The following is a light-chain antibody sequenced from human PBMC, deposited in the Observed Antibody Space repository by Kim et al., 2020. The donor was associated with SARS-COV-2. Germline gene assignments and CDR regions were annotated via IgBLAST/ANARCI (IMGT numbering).Light chain of an antibody. CDR3: GTWDSGLTVGV. V-gene: IGLV1-51*01. J-gene: IGLJ3*02. CDR2: DND. CDR1: SSNIGNNY. Sequence: QSVLTQPPSVSAAPGQEVTISCSGSSSNIGNNYVSWYQQLPGTAPKLLIYDNDRRPSGIPDRFSGSKSGTSATLGITGLQTGDEADYYCGTWDSGLTVGVFGGGTKVTVL.